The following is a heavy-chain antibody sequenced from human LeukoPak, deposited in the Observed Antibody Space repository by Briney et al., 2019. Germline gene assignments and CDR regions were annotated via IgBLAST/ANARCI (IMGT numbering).Heavy chain of an antibody. CDR3: ATASGDRGLNSFDP. V-gene: IGHV1-18*01. D-gene: IGHD2-21*01. J-gene: IGHJ5*02. CDR1: GYTFTTYD. Sequence: ASVKVSWKASGYTFTTYDISWVRQAPGQGLEWMGWTSTYNGNTKYGQRLQGRVTMTTDTSTSTAYMELKSLKSHDTAVYYCATASGDRGLNSFDPWGQGTLVTVSS. CDR2: TSTYNGNT.